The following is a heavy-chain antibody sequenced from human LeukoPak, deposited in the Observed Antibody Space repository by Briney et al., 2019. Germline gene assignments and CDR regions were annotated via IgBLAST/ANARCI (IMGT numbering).Heavy chain of an antibody. CDR3: ARSPVLRFLEWPHHDFWYFDL. Sequence: SETLSLTCTVSGGSVSSGSYYWSWIRQPPGKGLEWIGYIYYSGSTNYNPSLKSRVTISVDTSKNQFSLKLSSVTAADTAVYYCARSPVLRFLEWPHHDFWYFDLWGRGTLVTVSS. V-gene: IGHV4-61*01. J-gene: IGHJ2*01. CDR1: GGSVSSGSYY. D-gene: IGHD3-3*01. CDR2: IYYSGST.